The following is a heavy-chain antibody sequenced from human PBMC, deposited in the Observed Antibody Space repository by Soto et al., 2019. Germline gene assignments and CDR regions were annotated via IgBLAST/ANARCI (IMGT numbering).Heavy chain of an antibody. CDR3: ARTPYSHDAFDI. V-gene: IGHV3-7*01. Sequence: GGSLRLSCAASGFSFSSYWMSWVRQAPGKGLEWVAKIKEDGSEKYYVDSVKGRFTISGDNAKNSLYLQMNSLRAGDTAVYYCARTPYSHDAFDIWGQGTMVTVSS. J-gene: IGHJ3*02. D-gene: IGHD2-15*01. CDR1: GFSFSSYW. CDR2: IKEDGSEK.